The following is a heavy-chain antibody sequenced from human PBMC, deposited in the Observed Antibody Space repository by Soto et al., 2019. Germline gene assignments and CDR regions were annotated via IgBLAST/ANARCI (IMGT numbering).Heavy chain of an antibody. Sequence: QVQLAESGGGVVQPGRSLRLSCAASGFTFRSSGMHWVRQAPGKGLEWVAVIWYDGTNKYYADSVKGRFTISRDNSKNTLYLQMNNLRAEDTAVYYCARDGRRSSSWDNGLIHFDNWGQGTLVSVSP. D-gene: IGHD6-13*01. CDR1: GFTFRSSG. V-gene: IGHV3-33*01. CDR3: ARDGRRSSSWDNGLIHFDN. CDR2: IWYDGTNK. J-gene: IGHJ4*02.